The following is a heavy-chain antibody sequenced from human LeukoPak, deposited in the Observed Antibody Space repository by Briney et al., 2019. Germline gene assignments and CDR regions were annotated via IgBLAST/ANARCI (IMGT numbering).Heavy chain of an antibody. CDR1: GDSVSSNSAA. D-gene: IGHD6-13*01. J-gene: IGHJ1*01. CDR2: TYYRSKWYN. CDR3: AREPLAAAGTRYFQH. V-gene: IGHV6-1*01. Sequence: TLSLTCAISGDSVSSNSAAWNWIRQSPSRGLEWLGRTYYRSKWYNDYAVSVKSRITINPDKSKNQFSLQLNSVTPEDTAVYYCAREPLAAAGTRYFQHWGQGTLVTVSS.